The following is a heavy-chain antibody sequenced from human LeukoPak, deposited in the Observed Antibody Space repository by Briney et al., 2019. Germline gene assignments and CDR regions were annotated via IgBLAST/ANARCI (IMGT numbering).Heavy chain of an antibody. V-gene: IGHV3-30*04. D-gene: IGHD2-15*01. CDR1: GFTFSTHA. Sequence: PGRSLRLSCAASGFTFSTHAMHWGRQAPSRGLEWVAVTSYGGSNAYYADSVKGRFTISRDDSKNMLYLQMTGLRADDTALYYCARRLRPSCCDDSRYSHYGVDVWGKGTTVTVSS. CDR2: TSYGGSNA. CDR3: ARRLRPSCCDDSRYSHYGVDV. J-gene: IGHJ6*04.